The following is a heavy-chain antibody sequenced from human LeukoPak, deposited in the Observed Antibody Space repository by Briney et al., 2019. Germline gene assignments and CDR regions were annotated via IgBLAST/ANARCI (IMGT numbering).Heavy chain of an antibody. D-gene: IGHD3-16*01. J-gene: IGHJ6*02. CDR2: MNPNNGNT. Sequence: ASVKVSCKASGYTLASFDINWVRQIPGQGPEWMGWMNPNNGNTGYAQIFQGRVTMTRNASISTAYMELSRLRSGDTAVYYCARGTRLRLGESYSYNYVMDVWGQGTTVTVSS. CDR3: ARGTRLRLGESYSYNYVMDV. CDR1: GYTLASFD. V-gene: IGHV1-8*01.